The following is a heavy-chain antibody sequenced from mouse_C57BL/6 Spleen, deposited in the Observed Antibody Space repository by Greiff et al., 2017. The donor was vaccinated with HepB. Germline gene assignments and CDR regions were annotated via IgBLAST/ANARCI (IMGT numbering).Heavy chain of an antibody. CDR1: GYTFTDYY. V-gene: IGHV1-26*01. Sequence: EVQLQQSGPELVKPGASVKISCKASGYTFTDYYMNWVKQSHGKSLEWIGDINPNNGDTNYNQKFKGKATLTVDKSSSTAYMELRSLTSEDSAVYYCASPGTLDYWGQGTTLTVSS. CDR3: ASPGTLDY. D-gene: IGHD4-1*01. J-gene: IGHJ2*01. CDR2: INPNNGDT.